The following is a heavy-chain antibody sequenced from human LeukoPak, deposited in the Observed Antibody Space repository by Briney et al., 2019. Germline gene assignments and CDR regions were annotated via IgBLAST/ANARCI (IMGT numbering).Heavy chain of an antibody. CDR1: GFTFSSYA. J-gene: IGHJ3*02. V-gene: IGHV3-48*01. Sequence: GGSLRLSCAASGFTFSSYAMSWVRQAPGKGLEWVSYISSSSSTIYYADSVKGRFTISRDNAKNSLYLQMNSLRAEDTAVYYCARDRAFDIWGQGTMVTVSS. CDR2: ISSSSSTI. CDR3: ARDRAFDI.